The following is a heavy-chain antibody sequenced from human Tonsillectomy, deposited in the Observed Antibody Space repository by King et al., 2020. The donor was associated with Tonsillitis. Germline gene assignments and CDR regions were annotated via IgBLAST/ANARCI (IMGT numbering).Heavy chain of an antibody. V-gene: IGHV3-23*04. CDR2: ISGSGGST. Sequence: VQLVQSGGGLVQPGGSLRLSCAASGFTFSSYAMNWVRQAPGKGLEWVSTISGSGGSTYYADSVKGRFTISRDNSKNTLHLRMNSLRAEDTAVYYCAKPLRYCNTTSCPTGGMDVWGQGTTVTVSS. CDR3: AKPLRYCNTTSCPTGGMDV. CDR1: GFTFSSYA. J-gene: IGHJ6*02. D-gene: IGHD2-2*01.